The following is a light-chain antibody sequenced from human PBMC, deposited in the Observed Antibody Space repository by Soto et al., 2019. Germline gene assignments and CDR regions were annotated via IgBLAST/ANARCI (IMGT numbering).Light chain of an antibody. CDR3: SSYAVSINL. Sequence: QSALTQPPSVSGSPGQSVTISCTGTSSDVGGYNHVSWYQHHPGKAPKLMIYEVSKRPSGVRDRFSGSKSGSTASLTVSGLQAEDEADYYCSSYAVSINLIGGGTKVTVL. CDR1: SSDVGGYNH. J-gene: IGLJ2*01. V-gene: IGLV2-8*01. CDR2: EVS.